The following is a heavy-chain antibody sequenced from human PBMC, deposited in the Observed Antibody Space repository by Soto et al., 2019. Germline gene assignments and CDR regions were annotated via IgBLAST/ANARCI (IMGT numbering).Heavy chain of an antibody. J-gene: IGHJ2*01. CDR3: ARVGPPSPSVIWFFDL. Sequence: QGQLVQSGAEVKKPGSSVKVSCKASGGSFRTYAINWVRQAPGLGLEWMGGIIPMLAAPTYAQKFQGRLTITADESTTTVYMELSSLTSEDTAVYYCARVGPPSPSVIWFFDLWGRGTLVTVSS. V-gene: IGHV1-69*01. CDR2: IIPMLAAP. D-gene: IGHD2-21*01. CDR1: GGSFRTYA.